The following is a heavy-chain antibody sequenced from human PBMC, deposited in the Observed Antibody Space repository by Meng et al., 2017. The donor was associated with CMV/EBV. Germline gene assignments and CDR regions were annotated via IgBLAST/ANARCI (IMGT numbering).Heavy chain of an antibody. V-gene: IGHV4-61*02. CDR3: AREAFKVLFFPFDP. Sequence: LQESGPGLVKPSQPLSLTCTVSGGSISSGSYYWSWIRQPAGKGLEWIGRIYTSGSTNYNPSLKSRVTISVDTSKNQFSLKLSSVTAADTAVYYCAREAFKVLFFPFDPWGQGTLVTVSS. CDR2: IYTSGST. D-gene: IGHD1-1*01. CDR1: GGSISSGSYY. J-gene: IGHJ5*02.